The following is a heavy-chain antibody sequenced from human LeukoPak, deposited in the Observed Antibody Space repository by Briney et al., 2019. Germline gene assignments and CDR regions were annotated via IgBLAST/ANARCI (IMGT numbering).Heavy chain of an antibody. Sequence: ASVKVSCKASGYTFTGYYMHWVRQAPGQGLEWMGWMNPNSGDTGYAQKFQGRVTMTRNTSINTAYMELRSLRSDDTAVYYCARDFEYCSGGSCPDYNWFDPWGQGTLVTVSS. J-gene: IGHJ5*02. CDR3: ARDFEYCSGGSCPDYNWFDP. CDR2: MNPNSGDT. CDR1: GYTFTGYY. D-gene: IGHD2-15*01. V-gene: IGHV1-8*02.